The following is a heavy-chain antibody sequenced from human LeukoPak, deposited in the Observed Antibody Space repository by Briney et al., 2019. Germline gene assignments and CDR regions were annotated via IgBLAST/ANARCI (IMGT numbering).Heavy chain of an antibody. Sequence: PGGSLRLSCAASGFTFSSYGMHWVRQAPGKGLEWVAVIWYGGSNKYYADSVKGRFTISRDNSKNTLYLQMNSLRAEDTAVYYCAREQEEWELLYYFDYWGQGTLVTVSS. D-gene: IGHD1-26*01. CDR3: AREQEEWELLYYFDY. CDR2: IWYGGSNK. J-gene: IGHJ4*02. V-gene: IGHV3-33*01. CDR1: GFTFSSYG.